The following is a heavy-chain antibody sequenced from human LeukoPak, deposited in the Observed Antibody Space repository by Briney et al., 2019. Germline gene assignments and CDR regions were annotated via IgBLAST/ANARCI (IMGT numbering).Heavy chain of an antibody. CDR1: GYTFTSYG. V-gene: IGHV1-18*01. J-gene: IGHJ5*02. Sequence: ASVKVSCKASGYTFTSYGISWVRQAPGQGLEWMGWISAYNGDTNYAQKLQGRVTMTTDTSTSTAYMELRSLRSDDTAVYYCARQPDRYDFWSGYSLPTGNWLDPWGQGTLVTVSS. CDR3: ARQPDRYDFWSGYSLPTGNWLDP. CDR2: ISAYNGDT. D-gene: IGHD3-3*01.